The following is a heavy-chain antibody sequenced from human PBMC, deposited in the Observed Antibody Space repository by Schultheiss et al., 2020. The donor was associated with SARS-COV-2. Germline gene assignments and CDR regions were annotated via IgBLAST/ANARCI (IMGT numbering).Heavy chain of an antibody. J-gene: IGHJ6*02. CDR2: ISWHSGDS. Sequence: SLKISCTASGFTFDDYGMHWVRQAPGRGLEWVSGISWHSGDSGYADSVKGRFTISRDNAKNSTYLQMDSLRVEDTALYFCARQRSISAYYYFFGMDVWGQGTTVTVSS. V-gene: IGHV3-9*01. CDR3: ARQRSISAYYYFFGMDV. CDR1: GFTFDDYG. D-gene: IGHD1-26*01.